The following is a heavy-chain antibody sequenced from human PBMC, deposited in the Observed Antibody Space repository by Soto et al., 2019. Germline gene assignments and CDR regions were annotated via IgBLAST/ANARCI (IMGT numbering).Heavy chain of an antibody. CDR2: INHSGST. Sequence: SESLSLTCAVYGGSFSGYYWSWIRQPPGKGLEWIGEINHSGSTNYNPSLKSRVTISVDTSKNQFSLKLSSVTAADTAVYYCARGRGGYSYGYHYYYGMDVWGQGTTVTVSS. CDR1: GGSFSGYY. V-gene: IGHV4-34*01. D-gene: IGHD5-18*01. CDR3: ARGRGGYSYGYHYYYGMDV. J-gene: IGHJ6*02.